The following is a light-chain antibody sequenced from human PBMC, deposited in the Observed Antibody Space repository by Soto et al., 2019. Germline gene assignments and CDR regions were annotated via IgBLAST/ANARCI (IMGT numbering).Light chain of an antibody. CDR2: GVS. V-gene: IGKV3-15*01. Sequence: EIVMTQSPATLSVSPGERATLSCRASQDVSSKLAWYQQKPGQAPRLLIYGVSTRATGIPARFSGSGSGTEFTLTISSLQSEDFAVYYCQQYNNWPPWTFGQGTKVEIE. J-gene: IGKJ1*01. CDR1: QDVSSK. CDR3: QQYNNWPPWT.